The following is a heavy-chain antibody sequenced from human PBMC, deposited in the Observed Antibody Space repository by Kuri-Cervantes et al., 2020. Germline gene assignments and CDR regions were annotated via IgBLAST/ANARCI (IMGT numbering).Heavy chain of an antibody. Sequence: SVKVSCKASGYTFTSYAMNWVRQAPGQGLEWMGRIIPIFGTANYAQKFQGRVTITADESTSTAYMELSSLRSEDTAVYYCAREYSGYEDSYYFDYWGQGTLVTVSS. D-gene: IGHD5-12*01. V-gene: IGHV1-69*13. J-gene: IGHJ4*02. CDR1: GYTFTSYA. CDR2: IIPIFGTA. CDR3: AREYSGYEDSYYFDY.